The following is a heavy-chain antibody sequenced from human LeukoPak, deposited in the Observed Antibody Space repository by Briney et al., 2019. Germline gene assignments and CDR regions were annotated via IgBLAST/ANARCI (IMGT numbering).Heavy chain of an antibody. J-gene: IGHJ4*02. D-gene: IGHD2-15*01. V-gene: IGHV1-18*01. CDR2: ISAYNGNT. CDR3: ARAPRGGYCSGGSCYYFDY. CDR1: GYTFTSYG. Sequence: ASVKVSCKASGYTFTSYGISWVRQAPGQGLEWMGWISAYNGNTNYAQKLQGRVTMTTDTSTSTAYMELRSLRSDDTAVYYCARAPRGGYCSGGSCYYFDYWGQGTLVTVSS.